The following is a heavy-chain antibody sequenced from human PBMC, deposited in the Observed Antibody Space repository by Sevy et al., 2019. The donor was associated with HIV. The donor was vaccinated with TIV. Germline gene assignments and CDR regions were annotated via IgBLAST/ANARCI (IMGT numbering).Heavy chain of an antibody. Sequence: GGSLRLSCAASGFTFSTYTMNWVRQAPGKGLEWVSSISSGSSYIYYADSVKGRFTISRDDAKNSLYLQMNSLRAEDTAIYYCARDGGCTSTSCLLYFDYWGQGTPVTVSS. J-gene: IGHJ4*02. V-gene: IGHV3-21*01. D-gene: IGHD2-2*01. CDR2: ISSGSSYI. CDR3: ARDGGCTSTSCLLYFDY. CDR1: GFTFSTYT.